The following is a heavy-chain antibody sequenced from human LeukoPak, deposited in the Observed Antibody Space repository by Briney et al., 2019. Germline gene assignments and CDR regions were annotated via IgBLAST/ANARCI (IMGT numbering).Heavy chain of an antibody. V-gene: IGHV3-23*01. CDR2: ISGSGGST. CDR3: AKGLYYYDSSGYYYDYFDY. Sequence: PGGSLRLSCAASGFTFSSYAMSWVRQAPGKGLEWVSAISGSGGSTYYADSVKGRFTISRDNSKNTLYLQMNSLRAEDTAVYYCAKGLYYYDSSGYYYDYFDYWGQGTLVTVSS. J-gene: IGHJ4*02. CDR1: GFTFSSYA. D-gene: IGHD3-22*01.